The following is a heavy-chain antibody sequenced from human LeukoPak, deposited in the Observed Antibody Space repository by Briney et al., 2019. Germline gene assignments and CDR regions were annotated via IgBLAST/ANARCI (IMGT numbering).Heavy chain of an antibody. V-gene: IGHV1-8*01. J-gene: IGHJ4*01. CDR2: MNPNSGNT. CDR3: ASFGYGDYRYYFDY. CDR1: GYTFTSYD. D-gene: IGHD4-17*01. Sequence: ASVKVSCKASGYTFTSYDINWVRQAPEQGLEWMGWMNPNSGNTGYAQKFQGRVTMTRNTSISTAYMELSSLRSEDTAVYYCASFGYGDYRYYFDYWGQGTLVTVSS.